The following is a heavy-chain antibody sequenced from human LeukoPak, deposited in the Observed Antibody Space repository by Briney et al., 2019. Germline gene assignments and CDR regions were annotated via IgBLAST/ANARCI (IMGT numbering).Heavy chain of an antibody. CDR2: ISYDGSNK. CDR1: GFTFNTFN. J-gene: IGHJ4*02. Sequence: GGSLRLSCAASGFTFNTFNMNWVRQAPGKGLEWVAVISYDGSNKYYADSVKGRFTISRDNSKNTLYLQMNSLRAEDTAVYYCARGATSYCSGGSCYSGYWGQGTLVTVSS. V-gene: IGHV3-30*03. CDR3: ARGATSYCSGGSCYSGY. D-gene: IGHD2-15*01.